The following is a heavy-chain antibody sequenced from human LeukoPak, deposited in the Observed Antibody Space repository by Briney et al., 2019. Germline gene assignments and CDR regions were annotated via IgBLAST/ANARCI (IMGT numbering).Heavy chain of an antibody. D-gene: IGHD6-13*01. V-gene: IGHV3-33*01. CDR2: IWDDGSNK. CDR3: ARAYTSSWSTFDY. Sequence: GGSLRLSCAASGFTFGNYGMHWVRQAPGKGLEWVAVIWDDGSNKYYADSVKGRFTISRDNSKNTLYLQMNSLRAEDTAVYYCARAYTSSWSTFDYWGQGTLVTVSS. CDR1: GFTFGNYG. J-gene: IGHJ4*02.